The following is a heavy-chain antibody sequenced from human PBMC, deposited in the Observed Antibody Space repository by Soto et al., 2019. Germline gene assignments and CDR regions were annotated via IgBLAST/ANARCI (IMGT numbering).Heavy chain of an antibody. CDR3: ARGTTGEPGTYYYYGMDV. D-gene: IGHD7-27*01. CDR1: GYTFTSYG. Sequence: ASVKVSCKASGYTFTSYGISWVRQAPGQGLEWMGWISAYNGNTNYAQKLQGRVTMTTDTSTSTAYMELRSLRSDDTAVYYCARGTTGEPGTYYYYGMDVWGQGTTVTVSS. CDR2: ISAYNGNT. V-gene: IGHV1-18*01. J-gene: IGHJ6*02.